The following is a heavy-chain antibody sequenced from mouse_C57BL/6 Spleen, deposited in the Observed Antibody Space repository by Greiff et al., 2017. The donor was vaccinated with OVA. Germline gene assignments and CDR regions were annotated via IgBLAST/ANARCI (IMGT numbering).Heavy chain of an antibody. CDR1: GYSFTDYY. J-gene: IGHJ1*03. D-gene: IGHD1-1*01. CDR2: IYPGSGNT. V-gene: IGHV1-84*01. CDR3: ARWDFITTVASYWYFDV. Sequence: QVQLQQSGPELVKPGASVKISCKASGYSFTDYYINWVKQRHGQGLEWIGWIYPGSGNTKYNEKFKGKATLTVETSSSTASMQLRSLTSEDSAVYFWARWDFITTVASYWYFDVWGTATTVT.